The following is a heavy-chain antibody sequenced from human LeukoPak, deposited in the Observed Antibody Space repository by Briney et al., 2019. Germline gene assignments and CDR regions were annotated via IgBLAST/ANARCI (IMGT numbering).Heavy chain of an antibody. CDR2: INHSGST. CDR3: ARRPYGGPKGGAFDI. J-gene: IGHJ3*02. D-gene: IGHD4-23*01. CDR1: GGSFSGYY. Sequence: SETLSLTCAVYGGSFSGYYWSWIRQPPGKGLEWIWEINHSGSTNYNPSLKSRVTISVDTSKNQFSLKLSSVTAADTAVYYCARRPYGGPKGGAFDIWGQGTMVTVSS. V-gene: IGHV4-34*01.